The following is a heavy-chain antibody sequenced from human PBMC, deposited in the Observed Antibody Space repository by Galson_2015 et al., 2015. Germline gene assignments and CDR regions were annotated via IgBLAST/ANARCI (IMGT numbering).Heavy chain of an antibody. J-gene: IGHJ6*03. V-gene: IGHV4-59*08. CDR3: ARQDQYYDFWGGYCRYYSSMDV. D-gene: IGHD3-3*01. Sequence: SETLSLTCTVSGGSISSYYWSWIRQPPGKGLEWIGYIYDTGSTNYNPSLKSRVTISVDTSKNQFSLKLSSVTAADTGVYYCARQDQYYDFWGGYCRYYSSMDVWAKGPPATFS. CDR2: IYDTGST. CDR1: GGSISSYY.